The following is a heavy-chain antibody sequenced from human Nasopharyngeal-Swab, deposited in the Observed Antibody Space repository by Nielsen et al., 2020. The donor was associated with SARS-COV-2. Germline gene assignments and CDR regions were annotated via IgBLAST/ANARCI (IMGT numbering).Heavy chain of an antibody. Sequence: SVKVSCKASGGTFSSYAISWVRQAPGQGLEWMGGIIPIFGTANYAQKFQGRVTITADESTSTAYMELSSLRSEDTAVYYCARADYYDSSGYYEYYYYVDVWGKGTTVTVSS. CDR2: IIPIFGTA. V-gene: IGHV1-69*13. CDR3: ARADYYDSSGYYEYYYYVDV. CDR1: GGTFSSYA. D-gene: IGHD3-22*01. J-gene: IGHJ6*03.